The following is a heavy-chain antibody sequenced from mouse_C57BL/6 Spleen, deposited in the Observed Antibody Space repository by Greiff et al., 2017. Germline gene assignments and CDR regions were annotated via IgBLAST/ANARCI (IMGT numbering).Heavy chain of an antibody. CDR1: GFTFSDYG. CDR3: AREDYDEDFDY. Sequence: EVKLVESGGGLVKPGGSLKLSCAASGFTFSDYGMHWVRQAPGQGLEWVAYISSGSSTIYYADTVKGRFTLSRDNAKNTLFLQMTSLRSEDTAMYYCAREDYDEDFDYWGQGTTLTVSS. J-gene: IGHJ2*01. D-gene: IGHD2-4*01. CDR2: ISSGSSTI. V-gene: IGHV5-17*01.